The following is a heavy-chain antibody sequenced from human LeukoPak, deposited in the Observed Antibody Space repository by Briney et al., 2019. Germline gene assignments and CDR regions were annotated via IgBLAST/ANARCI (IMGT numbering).Heavy chain of an antibody. D-gene: IGHD1-26*01. CDR1: GFTFSDYY. CDR3: ASSSGSWGFDY. CDR2: IYSADSA. Sequence: PGGSLRLSCAASGFTFSDYYMIWIRQAPGKGLEWVSVIYSADSAYYADSVRGRFTISRDNSKNTLYLQMNSLRAEDTAVYYCASSSGSWGFDYWGQGTLVTVSS. V-gene: IGHV3-53*01. J-gene: IGHJ4*02.